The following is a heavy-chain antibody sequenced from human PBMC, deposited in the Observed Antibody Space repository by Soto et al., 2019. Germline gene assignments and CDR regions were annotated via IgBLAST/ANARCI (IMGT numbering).Heavy chain of an antibody. Sequence: QVQLQESGPGLVKPSETLSLTCTVSGSSISNYYWSWIRQPPGEGLEWIGYIYYSGTINYNPSLKSRVTMSVDTSKNQFSLKLSSVTAADTAVYFCARRSNSDGGRTFDSWGQGTLVTVSS. D-gene: IGHD2-21*02. CDR3: ARRSNSDGGRTFDS. V-gene: IGHV4-59*01. CDR2: IYYSGTI. CDR1: GSSISNYY. J-gene: IGHJ4*02.